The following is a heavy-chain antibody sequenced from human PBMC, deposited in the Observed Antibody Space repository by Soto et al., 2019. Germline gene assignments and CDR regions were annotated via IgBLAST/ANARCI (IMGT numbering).Heavy chain of an antibody. CDR3: ARHPSGYSSAWYFDY. D-gene: IGHD6-19*01. CDR2: IYYSGST. J-gene: IGHJ4*02. V-gene: IGHV4-39*01. Sequence: SETLSLTCTVSGGSISSSSYHWGWIRQPPGKGLEWIASIYYSGSTYYNPSLKSRVTISVDTSNNQFSLKVRSVTAADMAVYYCARHPSGYSSAWYFDYWGQGTLVTVSS. CDR1: GGSISSSSYH.